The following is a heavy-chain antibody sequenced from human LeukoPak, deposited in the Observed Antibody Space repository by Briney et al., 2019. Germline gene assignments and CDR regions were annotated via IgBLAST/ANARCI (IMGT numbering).Heavy chain of an antibody. CDR2: INPNSGGT. V-gene: IGHV1-2*06. CDR3: ARVARGVMRDDY. D-gene: IGHD3-10*01. CDR1: GYTFTGYY. Sequence: ASVKVSCKASGYTFTGYYMHWVRLAPGQGLEWMGRINPNSGGTNYAQKFQGRVTMTRDTSISTAYMELSRLRSDDTAVYYCARVARGVMRDDYWGQGTLVTVSS. J-gene: IGHJ4*02.